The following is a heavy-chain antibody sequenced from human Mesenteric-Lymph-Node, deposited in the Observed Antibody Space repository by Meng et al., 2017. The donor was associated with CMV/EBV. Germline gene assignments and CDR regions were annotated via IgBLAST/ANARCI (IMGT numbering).Heavy chain of an antibody. Sequence: GGSLRLSCAASGFTVSSNYMSWVRQAPGKGLEWVSVIYSGGSTYYADSVKGRFTISRDNSKNTLYLQMNSLTAEDTAVYYCARDLSYYYDSSGYYSWGQGTLVTVSS. CDR3: ARDLSYYYDSSGYYS. D-gene: IGHD3-22*01. CDR1: GFTVSSNY. J-gene: IGHJ4*02. CDR2: IYSGGST. V-gene: IGHV3-53*05.